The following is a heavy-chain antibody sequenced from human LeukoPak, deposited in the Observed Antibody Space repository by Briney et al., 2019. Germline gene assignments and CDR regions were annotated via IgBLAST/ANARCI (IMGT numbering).Heavy chain of an antibody. CDR2: IYTSGST. Sequence: PSQTLSLTCTVSGGSISSGSYYWSWIRQPAGKGLEWIGRIYTSGSTNYNPSLKSRVTISVDTSKNQFSLKLSSVTAADTAVYYCARDDYSKTSNWFDPWGQGTLVTASS. V-gene: IGHV4-61*02. J-gene: IGHJ5*02. CDR1: GGSISSGSYY. CDR3: ARDDYSKTSNWFDP. D-gene: IGHD4-11*01.